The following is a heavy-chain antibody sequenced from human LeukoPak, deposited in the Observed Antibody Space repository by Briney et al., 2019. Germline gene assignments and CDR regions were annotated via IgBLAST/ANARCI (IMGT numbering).Heavy chain of an antibody. CDR1: GLNFDDSA. J-gene: IGHJ4*02. Sequence: GGSLRLSCVASGLNFDDSAMHWVRQAPGKGLEWVSLISADGGSTFSADSVKGRFSISRDNAKNTLYLQMNSLRAGDSAVYYCARVARGYYVDYWGQGALVTVSS. CDR3: ARVARGYYVDY. CDR2: ISADGGST. D-gene: IGHD2-21*01. V-gene: IGHV3-43*02.